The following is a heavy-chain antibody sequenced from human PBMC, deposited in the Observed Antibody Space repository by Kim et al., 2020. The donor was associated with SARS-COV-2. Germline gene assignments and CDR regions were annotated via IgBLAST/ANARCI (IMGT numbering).Heavy chain of an antibody. CDR3: ATSVYCSGGSCYSWYFDY. Sequence: ASVKVSCKVSGYTLTELSMHWVRQAPGKGLEWMGGFDPEDGETIYAQKFQGRVTMTEDTSTDTAYMGLSSLRSEDTAVYYCATSVYCSGGSCYSWYFDYWGHGTLVTVST. CDR1: GYTLTELS. V-gene: IGHV1-24*01. CDR2: FDPEDGET. J-gene: IGHJ4*01. D-gene: IGHD2-15*01.